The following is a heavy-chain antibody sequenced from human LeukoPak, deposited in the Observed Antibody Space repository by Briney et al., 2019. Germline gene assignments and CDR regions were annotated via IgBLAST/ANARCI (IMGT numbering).Heavy chain of an antibody. J-gene: IGHJ5*02. CDR1: GGSFSGHY. V-gene: IGHV4-34*01. CDR2: INHAGYT. D-gene: IGHD3-10*01. CDR3: ARAFGNVRGDA. Sequence: LETLSLTCVVSGGSFSGHYWSWIRQPPGKGLEWIGEINHAGYTNYNPSLKSRVTISVDTSKNQFSLNVSSLTAADTAVYYCARAFGNVRGDAWGQGSLVTVSS.